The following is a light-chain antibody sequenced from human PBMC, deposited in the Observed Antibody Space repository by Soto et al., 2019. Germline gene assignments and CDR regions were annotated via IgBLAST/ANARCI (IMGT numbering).Light chain of an antibody. CDR3: SSHTTITIR. J-gene: IGLJ1*01. CDR2: DVT. V-gene: IGLV2-14*03. Sequence: QSALTQPASVSGSPGPSISISCTGTLNDVSWYQQHPGKAPKLIIYDVTYRPSGTSNRFSGSKSGNTASLTISGLQAEDEADYYCSSHTTITIRFGTGTKLTVL. CDR1: LND.